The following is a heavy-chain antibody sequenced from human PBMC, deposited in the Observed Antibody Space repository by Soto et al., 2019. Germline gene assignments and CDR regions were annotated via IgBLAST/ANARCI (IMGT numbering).Heavy chain of an antibody. J-gene: IGHJ5*02. Sequence: SVKVSCKASGGTFSSYTMSWVRQAPGQGLEWMGRIIPILGIANYAQKFQGRVTITADKSTSTAYMELSSLRSEDTAVYYCAIEGYSYVYRPLGQGTLVTVSS. CDR1: GGTFSSYT. V-gene: IGHV1-69*04. D-gene: IGHD5-18*01. CDR3: AIEGYSYVYRP. CDR2: IIPILGIA.